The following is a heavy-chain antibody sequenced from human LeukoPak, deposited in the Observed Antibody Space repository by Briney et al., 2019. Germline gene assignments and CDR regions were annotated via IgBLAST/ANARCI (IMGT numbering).Heavy chain of an antibody. Sequence: GGSLRLSCAASGFTFNIYAMSWVRQAPGKGLEWVSSISSSSSYIYYADSVKGRFTISRDNAKNSLYLQMNSLRAEDTAVYYCARGGGNYYFDYWGQGTLVTVSS. V-gene: IGHV3-21*01. CDR1: GFTFNIYA. J-gene: IGHJ4*02. CDR3: ARGGGNYYFDY. D-gene: IGHD4-23*01. CDR2: ISSSSSYI.